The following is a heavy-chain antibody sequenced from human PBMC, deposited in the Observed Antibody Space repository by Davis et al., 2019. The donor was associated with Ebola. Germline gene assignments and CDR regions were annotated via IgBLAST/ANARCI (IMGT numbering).Heavy chain of an antibody. J-gene: IGHJ6*02. D-gene: IGHD1-20*01. V-gene: IGHV5-51*01. CDR2: IYPGDSDT. Sequence: GESLKISCKGSGYSFTSYWIGWVRQMPGKGLEWMGIIYPGDSDTRYSPSFQGQVTISADKSISTAYLQWSSLKASDTAMYYCVRHSYNWNYRSYYYDMDVWGQGTTVTVSS. CDR1: GYSFTSYW. CDR3: VRHSYNWNYRSYYYDMDV.